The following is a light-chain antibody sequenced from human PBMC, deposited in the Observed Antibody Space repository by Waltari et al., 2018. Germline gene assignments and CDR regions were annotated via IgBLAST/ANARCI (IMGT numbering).Light chain of an antibody. V-gene: IGLV2-11*01. J-gene: IGLJ1*01. CDR2: GVT. Sequence: QSALTQPRSVSGSPGQSVTISCTGTNTDIGVYNYVSWYQQHPGKAPKLMIYGVTKRPSGVPDRLSGSKSGNTASLTISGLQAEDEADYYCCSYAGSYTGVFGTGTKVTV. CDR3: CSYAGSYTGV. CDR1: NTDIGVYNY.